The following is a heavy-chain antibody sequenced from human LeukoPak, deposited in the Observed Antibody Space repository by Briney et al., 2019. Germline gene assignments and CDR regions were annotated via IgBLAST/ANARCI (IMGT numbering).Heavy chain of an antibody. D-gene: IGHD3-9*01. Sequence: GGSLRLSCAASGFTFSSYSMNWVRQAPGKGLEWVSSISSSGTYVYYADSVKGRFTISRDNAKNSLSLQMNSLRADDAAVYYCARASSNQLAGYLPDGFDIWGQGTMVTVSS. V-gene: IGHV3-21*01. J-gene: IGHJ3*02. CDR3: ARASSNQLAGYLPDGFDI. CDR2: ISSSGTYV. CDR1: GFTFSSYS.